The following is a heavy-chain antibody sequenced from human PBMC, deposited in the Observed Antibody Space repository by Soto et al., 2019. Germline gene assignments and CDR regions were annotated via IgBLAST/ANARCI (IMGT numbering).Heavy chain of an antibody. CDR3: AKEGNRVLRPDY. V-gene: IGHV3-23*01. CDR2: ISGTGGIT. Sequence: EVQLLESGGGLVQPGGSLRLSCAASGFIFSNYVLRWVRQAPGKGLEWVSAISGTGGITYYADSVKGRFTISRDNSNQKLYVQMNRLRVEDTDVYSCAKEGNRVLRPDYWGQGTLVTVSS. D-gene: IGHD2-15*01. J-gene: IGHJ4*02. CDR1: GFIFSNYV.